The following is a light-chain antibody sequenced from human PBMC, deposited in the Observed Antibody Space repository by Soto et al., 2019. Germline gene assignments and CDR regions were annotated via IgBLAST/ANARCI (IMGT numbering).Light chain of an antibody. CDR3: QQYGSSSFT. CDR1: QSVSSSY. J-gene: IGKJ4*01. CDR2: GAS. Sequence: EIVLTQSPGTLSLSPGERATLSCRASQSVSSSYLAWYQQKPGQAPRLLIYGASNRATGIPDRFSGSGSGTDFTLTISRLEPADFAVYYCQQYGSSSFTFGGGTKVEIK. V-gene: IGKV3-20*01.